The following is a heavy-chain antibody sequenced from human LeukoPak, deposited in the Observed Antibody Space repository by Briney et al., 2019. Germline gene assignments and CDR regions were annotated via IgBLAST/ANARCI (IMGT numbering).Heavy chain of an antibody. D-gene: IGHD4-11*01. Sequence: GGSLRLSCAASGFTFSSYGMHWVRQAPGKGLEWVAFIRYDGSNKYYADSVKGRFTISRDNSKNTLYLQMNSLRAEDTAVYYCAKGFRYSKLLDYWGQGTLVTVSS. CDR3: AKGFRYSKLLDY. J-gene: IGHJ4*02. CDR2: IRYDGSNK. CDR1: GFTFSSYG. V-gene: IGHV3-30*02.